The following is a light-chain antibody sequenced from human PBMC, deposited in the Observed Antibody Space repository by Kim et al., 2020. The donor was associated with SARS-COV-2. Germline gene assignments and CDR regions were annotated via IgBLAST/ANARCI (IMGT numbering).Light chain of an antibody. CDR2: RNN. Sequence: GQRVTISCSGSSSNIGSNYVYWYQQLPGTAPKLLIYRNNQRPSGVPDRFSGSKSGTSASLAISGLRSEDEADYYCAAWDDSLWHVVFGGGTQLTVL. V-gene: IGLV1-47*01. CDR3: AAWDDSLWHVV. CDR1: SSNIGSNY. J-gene: IGLJ2*01.